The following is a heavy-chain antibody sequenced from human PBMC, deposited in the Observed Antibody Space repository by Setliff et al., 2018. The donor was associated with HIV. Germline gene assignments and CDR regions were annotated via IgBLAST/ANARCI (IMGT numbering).Heavy chain of an antibody. J-gene: IGHJ5*02. CDR1: GLTFSNYW. V-gene: IGHV3-7*03. CDR2: IKQDGGEI. Sequence: PGGSLRLSCAASGLTFSNYWMNWVRQAPGKGLEWVATIKQDGGEIYYVDSVKGRFTISRDNARTSLYLEMSSLRAEDTAVYLCANLWEVGAWGQGTLVTVSS. D-gene: IGHD1-26*01. CDR3: ANLWEVGA.